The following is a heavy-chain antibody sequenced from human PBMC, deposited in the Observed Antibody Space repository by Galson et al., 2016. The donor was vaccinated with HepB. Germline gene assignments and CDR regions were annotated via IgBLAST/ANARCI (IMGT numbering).Heavy chain of an antibody. Sequence: SLRLSCAASGFSFSNYGMHWVRQAPGKGLEWVAVIWSDGRHKFYGDSVKGRFTISRDNSKNTVSLQMNSLRVEDTAVYYCAKDRDDGDVPDDFHHWGQGTLVTVSS. J-gene: IGHJ1*01. V-gene: IGHV3-33*03. CDR3: AKDRDDGDVPDDFHH. CDR1: GFSFSNYG. CDR2: IWSDGRHK. D-gene: IGHD4-17*01.